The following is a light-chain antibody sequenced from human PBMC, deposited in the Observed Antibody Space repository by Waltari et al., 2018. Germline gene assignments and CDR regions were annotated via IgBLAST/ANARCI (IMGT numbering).Light chain of an antibody. J-gene: IGKJ3*01. CDR1: QSLVHSDGNTY. Sequence: DVVMTQSPLSLPVTLGQPASISCRSSQSLVHSDGNTYLNWFHQRPGQSPRRLIYKVSNRDSGVPDRFSGSGSGTDFTLKSSRVEAEDVGVYYCMQGTHWPIHFGPGTKVDIK. CDR3: MQGTHWPIH. V-gene: IGKV2-30*02. CDR2: KVS.